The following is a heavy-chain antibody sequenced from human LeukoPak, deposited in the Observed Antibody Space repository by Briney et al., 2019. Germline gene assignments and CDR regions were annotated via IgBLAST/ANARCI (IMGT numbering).Heavy chain of an antibody. Sequence: SETLSLTCTVSGGSISSSSYYWGWIRQPPGKGLEWIGSIYYSGSTYYNPPLKSRVTISVDTSKNQFSLKLSSVTAADTAVYYCARPYSSSWSNFDYWGPGTLVTVSS. CDR3: ARPYSSSWSNFDY. J-gene: IGHJ4*02. CDR1: GGSISSSSYY. D-gene: IGHD6-13*01. V-gene: IGHV4-39*01. CDR2: IYYSGST.